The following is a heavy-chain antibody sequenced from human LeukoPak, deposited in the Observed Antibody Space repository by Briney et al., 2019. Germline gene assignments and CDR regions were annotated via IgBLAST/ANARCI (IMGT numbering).Heavy chain of an antibody. CDR2: ISSSSSYI. CDR1: GFTFSSYS. J-gene: IGHJ4*02. CDR3: ASTVAPYYYDSSGYYSRDY. Sequence: PGGSLRLSCAASGFTFSSYSMNWVRQAPGKGLEWVSSISSSSSYIYYADSVKGRFTISRDNAKNSLYLPMNSLRAEDTAVYYCASTVAPYYYDSSGYYSRDYWGQGTLVTVSS. D-gene: IGHD3-22*01. V-gene: IGHV3-21*01.